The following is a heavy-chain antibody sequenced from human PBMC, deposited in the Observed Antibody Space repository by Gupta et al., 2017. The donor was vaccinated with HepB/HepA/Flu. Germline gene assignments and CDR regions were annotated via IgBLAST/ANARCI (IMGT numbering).Heavy chain of an antibody. D-gene: IGHD2-8*02. J-gene: IGHJ4*02. CDR2: IIGGDGNT. CDR3: AKASHEYCTGVICYPFDY. V-gene: IGHV3-23*01. CDR1: GFAFSRYA. Sequence: EVQLLASWGGLVQPVWSLSLSCSASGFAFSRYAMNWVRQAPGKRLEWVSSIIGGDGNTDHADAVKGRFTISRDNSKNTLYLQMNSMRVEDTARYYCAKASHEYCTGVICYPFDYWGQGTLVTVSS.